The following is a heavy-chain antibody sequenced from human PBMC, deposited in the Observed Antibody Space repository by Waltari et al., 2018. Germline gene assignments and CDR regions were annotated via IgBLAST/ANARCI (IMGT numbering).Heavy chain of an antibody. J-gene: IGHJ4*02. CDR3: VRGYPDIVATISDY. V-gene: IGHV4-39*07. CDR1: RSSIRNNNYY. CDR2: FYKSGTT. D-gene: IGHD5-12*01. Sequence: QLQLQESGPGLVKPSETLSLTCTVSRSSIRNNNYYWGWVRQTPGKGVEWIGSFYKSGTTYYKPSRKSRVTISVDTSNNQFSLKLNSVTASDTAVYYCVRGYPDIVATISDYWGQGTLVIVSS.